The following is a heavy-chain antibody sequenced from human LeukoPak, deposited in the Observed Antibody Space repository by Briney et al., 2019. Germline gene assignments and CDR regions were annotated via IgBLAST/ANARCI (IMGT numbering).Heavy chain of an antibody. CDR3: ARDRTSHCSGGGCYSFDY. CDR1: GYTFTSYG. D-gene: IGHD2-15*01. Sequence: GASVKVSCKASGYTFTSYGISWVRQAPGQGLEWMGWISAYNGNTNYAQKLQGRLTMTTDTSTSTAYMELRSLRSDDTAVYYCARDRTSHCSGGGCYSFDYWGQGTLVTVSS. V-gene: IGHV1-18*01. CDR2: ISAYNGNT. J-gene: IGHJ4*02.